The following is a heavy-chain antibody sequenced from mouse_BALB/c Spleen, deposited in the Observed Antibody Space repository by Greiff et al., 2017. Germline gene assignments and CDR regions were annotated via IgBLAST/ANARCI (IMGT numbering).Heavy chain of an antibody. V-gene: IGHV3-2*02. CDR1: GYSITSDYA. Sequence: VQLKESGPGLVKPSQSLSLTCTVTGYSITSDYAWNWIRQFPGNKLEWMGYISYSGSTSYNPSLKSRISITRDTSKNQFFLQLNSVTTEDTATYYCARWAYSDYAMDYWGQGTSVTVSS. CDR2: ISYSGST. J-gene: IGHJ4*01. CDR3: ARWAYSDYAMDY.